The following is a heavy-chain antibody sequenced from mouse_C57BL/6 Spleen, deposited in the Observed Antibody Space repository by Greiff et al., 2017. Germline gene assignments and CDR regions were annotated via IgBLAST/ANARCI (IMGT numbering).Heavy chain of an antibody. V-gene: IGHV1-26*01. D-gene: IGHD2-4*01. Sequence: VQLQQPGAELVKPGASVKISCKASGYTFTDYYMNWVKQSHGKSLEWIGDINPKNGGTSYNQKFKGKATLTVDKSSSTAYMELRSLTYEDSAVYYCAMGSVLDYDKAWFAYWGQGTLVTVSA. CDR3: AMGSVLDYDKAWFAY. J-gene: IGHJ3*01. CDR2: INPKNGGT. CDR1: GYTFTDYY.